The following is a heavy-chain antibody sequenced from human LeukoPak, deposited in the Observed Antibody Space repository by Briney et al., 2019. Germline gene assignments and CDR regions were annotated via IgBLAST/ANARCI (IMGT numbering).Heavy chain of an antibody. CDR1: GLSVRGSY. CDR3: TRDLTGTTWSENDY. J-gene: IGHJ4*02. CDR2: IYSGDRT. V-gene: IGHV3-53*01. D-gene: IGHD6-13*01. Sequence: GGSLRLSCVASGLSVRGSYMSWVRQAPGKGLEWISVIYSGDRTYYADSVKGRFTISRDTSKNTLYLQMNNLRADDTAMYYCTRDLTGTTWSENDYWGQGTLVTISS.